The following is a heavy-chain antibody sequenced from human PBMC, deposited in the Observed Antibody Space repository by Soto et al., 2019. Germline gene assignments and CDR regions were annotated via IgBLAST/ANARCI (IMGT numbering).Heavy chain of an antibody. V-gene: IGHV1-69*02. Sequence: QVQLVQSGAEVKKPGSSVKVSCKASGGTFSSYTISWVRQAPGQGLEWMGRIIPILGIANYAQKFQGRVTITADKSTSTAYMELSSLRSEDTAVYYCARVEGGRGGGGYFDYWGQGTLVTVSS. CDR1: GGTFSSYT. CDR2: IIPILGIA. D-gene: IGHD3-16*01. CDR3: ARVEGGRGGGGYFDY. J-gene: IGHJ4*02.